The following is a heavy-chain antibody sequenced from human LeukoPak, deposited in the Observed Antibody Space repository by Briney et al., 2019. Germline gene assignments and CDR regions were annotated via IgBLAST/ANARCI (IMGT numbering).Heavy chain of an antibody. J-gene: IGHJ5*02. CDR2: IYPRDGST. Sequence: ASVKVSCKASGYTFTSNYIHWVRQAPGQGLEWMGMIYPRDGSTSYAQKFQGRVTITRDTSASTAYMELSSLRSEDTAVYYCARASGITGTTWTPRGNWFDPWGQGTLVTVSS. CDR3: ARASGITGTTWTPRGNWFDP. V-gene: IGHV1-46*01. D-gene: IGHD1-7*01. CDR1: GYTFTSNY.